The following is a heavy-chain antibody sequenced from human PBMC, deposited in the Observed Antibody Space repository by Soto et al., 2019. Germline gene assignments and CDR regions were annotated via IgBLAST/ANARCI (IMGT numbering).Heavy chain of an antibody. CDR1: GDSVSSNSAA. CDR2: TYYRSKWYN. Sequence: SQTLSLTCAISGDSVSSNSAAWSWIRQSPSRGLEWLGRTYYRSKWYNNYAVSVKSRITINPDTSKNQFSLQLNSVTPGDTAVYYCARARLGDGYNDYWGQGTLVTVSS. J-gene: IGHJ4*02. V-gene: IGHV6-1*01. CDR3: ARARLGDGYNDY. D-gene: IGHD5-12*01.